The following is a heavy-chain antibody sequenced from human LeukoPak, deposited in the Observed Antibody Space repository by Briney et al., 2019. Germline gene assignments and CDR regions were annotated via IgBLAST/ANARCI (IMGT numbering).Heavy chain of an antibody. D-gene: IGHD2-21*02. V-gene: IGHV4-34*01. Sequence: SETLSLTCTVYGGSFSGYYWSWIRQPPGKGLEWIGEINHSGSTNYNPSLKSRVTISVDTSKNQFSLKLSSVTAADTAVYYCARRVLDPVTASPWGQGTLVTVSS. CDR2: INHSGST. J-gene: IGHJ5*02. CDR1: GGSFSGYY. CDR3: ARRVLDPVTASP.